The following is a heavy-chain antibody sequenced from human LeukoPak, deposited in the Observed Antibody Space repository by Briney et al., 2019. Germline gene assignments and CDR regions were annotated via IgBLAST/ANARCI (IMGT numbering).Heavy chain of an antibody. CDR2: IWYDASNK. Sequence: PGRSLRLSCAASGFTFSSYGMHWVRQAPGKGLEWVAVIWYDASNKYYADSVKGQFTISRDNSKNTLYLQMNSLRDDDTAVYYCVRGVGVSRFNYLDSWGQGTLVIVSS. CDR1: GFTFSSYG. CDR3: VRGVGVSRFNYLDS. D-gene: IGHD3-10*01. V-gene: IGHV3-33*01. J-gene: IGHJ4*02.